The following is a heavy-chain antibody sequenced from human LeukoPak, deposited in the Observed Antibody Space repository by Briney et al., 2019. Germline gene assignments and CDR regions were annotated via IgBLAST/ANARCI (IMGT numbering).Heavy chain of an antibody. Sequence: SETLSLTCKVNVGSFSGYHWTWTRQSPGKGLDYIGEINDSGSPIYNPSLKSRVTISVDTAKNQFSMNLTSVTAADTAVYYCARGPHQHWPLGQFWGQGSLVTVSS. V-gene: IGHV4-34*01. D-gene: IGHD2-2*01. CDR1: VGSFSGYH. CDR3: ARGPHQHWPLGQF. CDR2: INDSGSP. J-gene: IGHJ4*02.